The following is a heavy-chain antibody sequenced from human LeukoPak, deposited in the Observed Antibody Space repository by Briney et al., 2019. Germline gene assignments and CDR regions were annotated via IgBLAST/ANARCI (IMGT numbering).Heavy chain of an antibody. V-gene: IGHV4-39*07. D-gene: IGHD6-13*01. J-gene: IGHJ4*02. CDR2: IFYSGST. CDR1: GGSISSSSYY. Sequence: SETLSLTCTVSGGSISSSSYYWGWIRQPPGKGLEWIGSIFYSGSTYYNPSLKSRVTISVDTSKNQFSLKLSSVTAADTAVYYCARNLADSSSSFDYWGQGTLVTVSS. CDR3: ARNLADSSSSFDY.